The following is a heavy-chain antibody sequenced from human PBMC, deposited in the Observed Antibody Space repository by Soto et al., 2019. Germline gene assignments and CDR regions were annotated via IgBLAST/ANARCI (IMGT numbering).Heavy chain of an antibody. J-gene: IGHJ4*02. CDR1: GGSFSGYY. CDR3: ARGLSGYYYDSSGYPFDY. CDR2: INHSGST. D-gene: IGHD3-22*01. V-gene: IGHV4-34*01. Sequence: PSETLSLTCAVYGGSFSGYYWSWIRQPPGKGLEWIGEINHSGSTNYNPSLKSRVTISVDTSKNQFSLKLSSVTAADTAVYYCARGLSGYYYDSSGYPFDYWGQGTLVTVSS.